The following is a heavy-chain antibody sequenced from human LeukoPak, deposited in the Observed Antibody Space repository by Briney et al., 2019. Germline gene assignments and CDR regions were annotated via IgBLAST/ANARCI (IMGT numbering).Heavy chain of an antibody. J-gene: IGHJ4*02. CDR1: GYTFTGYY. Sequence: ASVKVSCKASGYTFTGYYMHWVRQAPGQGLEWMGWINPNSGGTNYAQKFQVRVTMTRDTSIITAYMELSRLRSDEPAEYYGEGGSSPYSSSWYYFDYWGQGTLVTVSS. V-gene: IGHV1-2*02. CDR2: INPNSGGT. CDR3: EGGSSPYSSSWYYFDY. D-gene: IGHD6-13*01.